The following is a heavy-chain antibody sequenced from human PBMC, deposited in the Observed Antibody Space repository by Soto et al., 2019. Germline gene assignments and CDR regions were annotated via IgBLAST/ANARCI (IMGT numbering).Heavy chain of an antibody. Sequence: QVQLQESGPGLVKPSQTLSLTCTVSGGSISSGDYYLNWIRQPPGKGLEWIGYIYFSGSTYYNPSLKSRVIISLDTSKNQFSLKLSSVTAADTAVYYCARELTGYRFGPGEVYWGQGTLVTVSS. CDR3: ARELTGYRFGPGEVY. V-gene: IGHV4-30-4*01. CDR1: GGSISSGDYY. J-gene: IGHJ4*02. D-gene: IGHD5-18*01. CDR2: IYFSGST.